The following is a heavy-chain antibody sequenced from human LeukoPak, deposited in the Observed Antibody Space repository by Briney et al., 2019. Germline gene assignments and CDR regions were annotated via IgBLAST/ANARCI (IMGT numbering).Heavy chain of an antibody. CDR1: GFTFSSNC. D-gene: IGHD3-10*01. CDR2: INSDGSST. V-gene: IGHV3-74*01. CDR3: GGKSYYFGSGIYYKRQL. J-gene: IGHJ4*02. Sequence: PGGSLCLTCAASGFTFSSNCIRWARQPPGEGLVWVSHINSDGSSTSYADSVKGRFTISRDNAKNTVYLQMNSLRVEDTAVYYCGGKSYYFGSGIYYKRQLWGQGTLVTVSS.